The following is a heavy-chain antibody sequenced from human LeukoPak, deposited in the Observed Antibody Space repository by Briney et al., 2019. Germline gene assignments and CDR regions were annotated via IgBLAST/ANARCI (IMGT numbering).Heavy chain of an antibody. D-gene: IGHD2-2*01. CDR2: IIPIFGTA. CDR3: ARGYCSSTSCRNWFDP. J-gene: IGHJ5*02. Sequence: SVKVSCKVSGYTLTELSMHWVRQAPGKGLEWMGGIIPIFGTANYAQKFQGRVTITTDESTSTAYMELSSLRSEDTAVYYCARGYCSSTSCRNWFDPWGQGTLVTVSS. V-gene: IGHV1-69*05. CDR1: GYTLTELS.